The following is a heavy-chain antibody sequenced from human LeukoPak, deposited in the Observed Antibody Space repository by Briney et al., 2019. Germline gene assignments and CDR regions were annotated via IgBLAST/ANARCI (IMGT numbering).Heavy chain of an antibody. CDR1: GFTFSSYE. J-gene: IGHJ4*02. CDR2: ISSSGSTI. V-gene: IGHV3-48*03. Sequence: GGSLRLSCAASGFTFSSYEMNWVRQAPGKGLEWVSYISSSGSTIYYADSVKGRFTISRDNAKNSLYLQMNSLRAEDTAVYYCARACSGSYGSDYWGQGTLVTVSS. CDR3: ARACSGSYGSDY. D-gene: IGHD1-26*01.